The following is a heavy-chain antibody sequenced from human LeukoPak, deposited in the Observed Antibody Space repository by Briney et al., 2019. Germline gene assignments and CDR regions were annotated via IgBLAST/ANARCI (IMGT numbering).Heavy chain of an antibody. J-gene: IGHJ3*02. CDR1: GFTFSSYA. CDR2: ISVSGGTT. CDR3: AKPDVVATVGSAFDI. V-gene: IGHV3-23*01. Sequence: GGSLRLSCAAAGFTFSSYAMSWVRLAPGKGPERVSGISVSGGTTYYADPVKGRFTISRDNSKNTMYLQMNSLRDEDTAVYYCAKPDVVATVGSAFDIWGLGTMVTVSS. D-gene: IGHD5-12*01.